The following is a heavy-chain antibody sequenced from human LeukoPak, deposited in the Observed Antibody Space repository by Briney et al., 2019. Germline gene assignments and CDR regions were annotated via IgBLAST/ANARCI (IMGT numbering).Heavy chain of an antibody. Sequence: GGSLRLSCAASGFTFSSYSMNWVRQAPGKGLEWVSSISSSSSYIYYADSVKGRFTISRDNAKNSLYLQMNSLRAEDTAVYYCARAACSGGSCPDYFDYWGQGTLVTVSS. V-gene: IGHV3-21*01. CDR3: ARAACSGGSCPDYFDY. CDR2: ISSSSSYI. CDR1: GFTFSSYS. J-gene: IGHJ4*02. D-gene: IGHD2-15*01.